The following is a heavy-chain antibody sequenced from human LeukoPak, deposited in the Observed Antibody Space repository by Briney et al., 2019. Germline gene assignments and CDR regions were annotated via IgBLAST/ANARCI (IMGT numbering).Heavy chain of an antibody. J-gene: IGHJ4*02. D-gene: IGHD6-13*01. CDR1: GFTFSSYW. CDR3: ARRGTSSSWAHFDY. V-gene: IGHV3-7*05. Sequence: GGSLRLSCAASGFTFSSYWMTWVRQAPGKGLEWVAKIKQDGSEKYYVDSVKGRFTMSRDNAKNSLYLQMNSLGAEDTAVYYCARRGTSSSWAHFDYWGQGTLVTVSS. CDR2: IKQDGSEK.